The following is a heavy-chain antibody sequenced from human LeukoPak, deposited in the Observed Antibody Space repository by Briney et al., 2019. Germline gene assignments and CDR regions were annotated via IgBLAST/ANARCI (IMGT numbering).Heavy chain of an antibody. Sequence: GASVTVSCKASGGTFSSYAISWVRQAPGQGLEWMGGIIPIFGTANYAQKFQGRVTITTDESTSTAYMELSSLRSEDMAVYYCARGNCSSTSCYGYYYYYYMDVWGKGTTATVSS. CDR2: IIPIFGTA. V-gene: IGHV1-69*05. CDR3: ARGNCSSTSCYGYYYYYYMDV. D-gene: IGHD2-2*01. CDR1: GGTFSSYA. J-gene: IGHJ6*03.